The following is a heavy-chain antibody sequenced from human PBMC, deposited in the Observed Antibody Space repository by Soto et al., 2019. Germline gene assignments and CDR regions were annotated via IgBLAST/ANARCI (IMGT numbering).Heavy chain of an antibody. CDR3: ARITYYDILTGYSNNWFDP. D-gene: IGHD3-9*01. V-gene: IGHV4-59*01. CDR1: GGSISSYY. Sequence: SETLSLTCTVSGGSISSYYWSWIRQPPGKGLEWIGYIYYSGSTNYNPSLKSRVTISVDTSKNQFSLKLSSVTAADTAVYYCARITYYDILTGYSNNWFDPWGQGTLVTVSS. J-gene: IGHJ5*02. CDR2: IYYSGST.